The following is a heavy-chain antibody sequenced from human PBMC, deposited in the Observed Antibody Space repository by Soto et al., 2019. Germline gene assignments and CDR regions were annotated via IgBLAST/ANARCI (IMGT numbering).Heavy chain of an antibody. V-gene: IGHV5-51*01. CDR1: GYTFTNYW. CDR2: IYPGDSDT. J-gene: IGHJ6*02. Sequence: PGESLKISCKGFGYTFTNYWIGWVRQMPGKGPEWMGIIYPGDSDTKYNPSFQGQVTISADKSITTTYLQWSSLKASDTAIYYCAASICYYRMDVWGQGTTVTVSS. CDR3: AASICYYRMDV.